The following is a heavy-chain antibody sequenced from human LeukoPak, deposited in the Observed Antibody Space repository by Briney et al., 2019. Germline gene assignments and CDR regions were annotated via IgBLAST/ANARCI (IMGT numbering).Heavy chain of an antibody. J-gene: IGHJ4*02. CDR3: ARDRDSSSHYFDY. D-gene: IGHD6-6*01. V-gene: IGHV3-23*01. CDR1: GFTFSSYA. Sequence: GGSLRLSCAASGFTFSSYAMSWVRQAPGKGLEWVSAISGSGGSTYYADSVKGRFTLSRDNSKNTLYLQMNSLRAEDTAVYFCARDRDSSSHYFDYWGQGALVTVSS. CDR2: ISGSGGST.